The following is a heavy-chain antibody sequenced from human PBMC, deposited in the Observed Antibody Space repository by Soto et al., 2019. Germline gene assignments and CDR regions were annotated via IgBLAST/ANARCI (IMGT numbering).Heavy chain of an antibody. Sequence: QVQLQESGPGLVKPSETLSLTCTVSGDSISSYYWSWIRQPPGKGLEWIGYIYYSGSSNYNPSLKSRITISADTSKNQFSLKLSSVTAADTAVYYCTRRVYGSGRDNWFDPWDQGTLVTVSS. CDR2: IYYSGSS. D-gene: IGHD3-10*01. J-gene: IGHJ5*02. V-gene: IGHV4-59*08. CDR1: GDSISSYY. CDR3: TRRVYGSGRDNWFDP.